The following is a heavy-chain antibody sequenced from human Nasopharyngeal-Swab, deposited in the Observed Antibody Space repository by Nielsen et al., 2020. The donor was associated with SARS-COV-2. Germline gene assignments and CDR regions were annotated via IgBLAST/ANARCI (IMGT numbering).Heavy chain of an antibody. Sequence: GESLKISCAASGFTFRDYSMNWVRQAPGKGLERVSSISSSSSYIYYADSVKGRFTISRDNAKNSLYLQMNSLRAEDTAVYYCARDGLDYDFWSAYFMDVWGQGTTVTVSS. CDR3: ARDGLDYDFWSAYFMDV. CDR1: GFTFRDYS. CDR2: ISSSSSYI. J-gene: IGHJ6*02. D-gene: IGHD3-3*01. V-gene: IGHV3-21*01.